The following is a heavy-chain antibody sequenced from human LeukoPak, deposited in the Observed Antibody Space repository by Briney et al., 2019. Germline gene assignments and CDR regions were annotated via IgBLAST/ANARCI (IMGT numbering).Heavy chain of an antibody. Sequence: GGSLRLSCAASGFSFTSYWMHWVRQPPGKGLVWVSRVDHGGSGTAYADSVTGRFTISRDNAKNSLYLQMNSLRAEDTAVYYCARGPSDTMIALRYGWFDPWGQGTLVTVSS. CDR1: GFSFTSYW. CDR2: VDHGGSGT. CDR3: ARGPSDTMIALRYGWFDP. J-gene: IGHJ5*02. V-gene: IGHV3-74*01. D-gene: IGHD3-22*01.